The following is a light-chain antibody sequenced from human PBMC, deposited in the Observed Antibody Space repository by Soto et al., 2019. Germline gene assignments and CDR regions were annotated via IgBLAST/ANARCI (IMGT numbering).Light chain of an antibody. CDR1: QTISSF. J-gene: IGKJ1*01. CDR2: AAS. V-gene: IGKV1-39*01. Sequence: DIPMTQSPSSLSASVGDSVTITCRASQTISSFLNWYQQKPGKAPNLLIYAASSLQSGVPSRFSGSGFGTDFPLTISSLQPEDFATYYCQQSFSIPPTFGQGTKVEIK. CDR3: QQSFSIPPT.